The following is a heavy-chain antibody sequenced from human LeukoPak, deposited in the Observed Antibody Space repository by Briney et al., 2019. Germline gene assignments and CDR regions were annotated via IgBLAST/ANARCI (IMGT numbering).Heavy chain of an antibody. Sequence: SETLSLTCAVSGGSISSGGYSWSWIRQPPGKGLEWIGYIYHSGSTFYNPSLKSRVTISVDRSKNQFSLKLNSVTAADTAVYYCAREEGQGGAFDIWGQGTMVTVSS. V-gene: IGHV4-30-2*01. J-gene: IGHJ3*02. CDR3: AREEGQGGAFDI. CDR2: IYHSGST. CDR1: GGSISSGGYS. D-gene: IGHD3-16*01.